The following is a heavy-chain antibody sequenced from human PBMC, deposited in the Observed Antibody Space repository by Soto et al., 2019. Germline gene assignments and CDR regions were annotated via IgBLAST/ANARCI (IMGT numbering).Heavy chain of an antibody. CDR2: IYYSGST. CDR1: GGSISSYY. J-gene: IGHJ5*02. CDR3: ARRRSYYFILTGHYGSDWFYP. Sequence: SETLCLTCTVSGGSISSYYWSWIRQPPGKGLEWIGYIYYSGSTNYNPSLKSRVTISVDTSKNQFSLKLSSVTAADTAVYYCARRRSYYFILTGHYGSDWFYPWGQGSLVTVSS. V-gene: IGHV4-59*08. D-gene: IGHD3-9*01.